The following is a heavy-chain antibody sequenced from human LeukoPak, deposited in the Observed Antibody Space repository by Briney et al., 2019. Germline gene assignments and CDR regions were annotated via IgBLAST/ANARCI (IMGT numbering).Heavy chain of an antibody. J-gene: IGHJ4*02. Sequence: KPGGSLRLSCTASGLTFSTCGVKGVRQARGKGVEGGASIGRSGSDRYYGDCKKGRYTISRDNATNFLYLQMNSLRAEDTAVYYCATETNGRHYDYWGQGTLLTVSS. CDR2: IGRSGSDR. D-gene: IGHD1-14*01. CDR3: ATETNGRHYDY. CDR1: GLTFSTCG. V-gene: IGHV3-21*06.